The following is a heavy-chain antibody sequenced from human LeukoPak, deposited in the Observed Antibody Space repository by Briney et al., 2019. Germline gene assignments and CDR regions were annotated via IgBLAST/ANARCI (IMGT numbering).Heavy chain of an antibody. CDR1: GLTVSSEY. V-gene: IGHV3-53*01. CDR3: ARLLPASRHYFDY. CDR2: IYGAGAT. Sequence: GGSLRLSCAAYGLTVSSEYLAWVRQAQGNGLEWISVIYGAGATYYADSVQGRFTISRDTYSNALYLQMNSLRVEDTAVYHCARLLPASRHYFDYWGQGTLVTVSS. D-gene: IGHD2-15*01. J-gene: IGHJ4*02.